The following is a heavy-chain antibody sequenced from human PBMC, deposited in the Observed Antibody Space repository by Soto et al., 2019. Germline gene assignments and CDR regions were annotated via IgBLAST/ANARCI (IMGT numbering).Heavy chain of an antibody. CDR3: AKEGISRMMAFNY. CDR2: ISSSSSTI. J-gene: IGHJ4*02. V-gene: IGHV3-48*01. Sequence: GGSLRLSCAASGFTFSSYSMNWVRQAPGKGLEWVSYISSSSSTIYYADSVKGRFTISRDNAKNSLYLQMNSLGAEDTAIYYCAKEGISRMMAFNYWGQGALVTVSS. D-gene: IGHD3-16*01. CDR1: GFTFSSYS.